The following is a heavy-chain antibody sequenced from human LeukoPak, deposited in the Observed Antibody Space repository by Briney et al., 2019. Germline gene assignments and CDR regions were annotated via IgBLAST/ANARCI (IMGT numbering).Heavy chain of an antibody. Sequence: SETLSLTCAVYGGSFSGYYWSWIRQPPGKGLEWIGEINHSGSTNYNPSLKSRVTISVDTSKNQFSLKLSSVTAADTAVYYCAVVVAATEYYFDYWGQGTLVTVSS. V-gene: IGHV4-34*01. CDR2: INHSGST. CDR1: GGSFSGYY. D-gene: IGHD2-15*01. CDR3: AVVVAATEYYFDY. J-gene: IGHJ4*02.